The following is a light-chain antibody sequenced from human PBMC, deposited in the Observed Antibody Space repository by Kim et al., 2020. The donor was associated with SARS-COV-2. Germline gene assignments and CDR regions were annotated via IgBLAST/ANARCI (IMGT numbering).Light chain of an antibody. CDR3: SSYREPRTWV. CDR1: NSDIGDFNY. V-gene: IGLV2-14*03. CDR2: DVR. Sequence: QSALTQPPSVSGSPGQSITVSCSGTNSDIGDFNYVSWYRQHPGRAPQLLIYDVRHRPSGVSDRFSATKSGTTASLTISGLRPEDEADYYCSSYREPRTWVFGGGTKVTVL. J-gene: IGLJ3*02.